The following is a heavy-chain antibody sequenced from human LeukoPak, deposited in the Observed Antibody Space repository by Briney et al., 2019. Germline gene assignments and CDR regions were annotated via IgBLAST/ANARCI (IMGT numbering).Heavy chain of an antibody. CDR3: TRHRAAITSSHRAFDI. V-gene: IGHV3-73*01. D-gene: IGHD2-2*02. Sequence: GGSLKLSCAASGFSLSGSGLYWLRQASGKGLEWVGRIRSKANSYATAYAASVKGRFTISRDDSKNTAYLQMNSLKTEDTAVYYCTRHRAAITSSHRAFDIWGQGTMVTVSS. CDR1: GFSLSGSG. J-gene: IGHJ3*02. CDR2: IRSKANSYAT.